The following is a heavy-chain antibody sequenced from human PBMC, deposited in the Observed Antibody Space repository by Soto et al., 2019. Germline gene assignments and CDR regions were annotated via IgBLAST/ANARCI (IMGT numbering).Heavy chain of an antibody. D-gene: IGHD6-13*01. CDR3: GRGPSPRAPAGGTPYYYAMDV. J-gene: IGHJ6*02. Sequence: ASVKVSCKASGYDFTAYDINWVRQASGQGLEWMGWMNPINGATGTARRFQGRVSLSRNTATGTAYLELTSLRSDDTAVYYCGRGPSPRAPAGGTPYYYAMDVWGQGTTVTVSS. V-gene: IGHV1-8*02. CDR2: MNPINGAT. CDR1: GYDFTAYD.